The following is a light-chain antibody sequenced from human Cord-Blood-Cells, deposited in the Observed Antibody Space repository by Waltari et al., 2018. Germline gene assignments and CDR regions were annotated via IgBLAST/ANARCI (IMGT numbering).Light chain of an antibody. CDR3: QQSYSTPRT. CDR1: QSISSN. CDR2: AAS. J-gene: IGKJ1*01. V-gene: IGKV1-39*01. Sequence: DIQMTQSPPSLSASVGERVTITCRASQSISSNLNWYQQKPGKAPKLLIYAASSLQSGVPSRFSGSGSGTDFTLAISSLQPEDFATCYCQQSYSTPRTFGQGTKVESK.